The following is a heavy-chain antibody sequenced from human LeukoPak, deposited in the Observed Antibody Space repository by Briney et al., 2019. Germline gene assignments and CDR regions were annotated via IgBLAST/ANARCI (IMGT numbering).Heavy chain of an antibody. Sequence: GGSLTLPCAASGFPFRSYGKHWLRHAPGKALEWLAVIWYDGSNKYYADSVKGRFTISRDNSKNTLYLQMNSLRAEDTAVYYCARDRGFGELLLFDYWGQGTLVTVSS. CDR1: GFPFRSYG. V-gene: IGHV3-33*01. D-gene: IGHD3-10*01. J-gene: IGHJ4*02. CDR2: IWYDGSNK. CDR3: ARDRGFGELLLFDY.